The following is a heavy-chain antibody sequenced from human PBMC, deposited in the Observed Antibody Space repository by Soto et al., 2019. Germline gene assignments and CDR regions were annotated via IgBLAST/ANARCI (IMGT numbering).Heavy chain of an antibody. V-gene: IGHV4-59*08. CDR1: GGSISSYY. CDR2: IYYSGRT. J-gene: IGHJ6*02. D-gene: IGHD3-3*01. Sequence: SETLSLTCSVSGGSISSYYWSWIRQPPGKGLEWIGYIYYSGRTNYNPSLKSRVTISVDTSKNQFSLKLSSVTAADTAVYYCARGSVSWSGYREYYYYGMDVWGQGTTVTVSS. CDR3: ARGSVSWSGYREYYYYGMDV.